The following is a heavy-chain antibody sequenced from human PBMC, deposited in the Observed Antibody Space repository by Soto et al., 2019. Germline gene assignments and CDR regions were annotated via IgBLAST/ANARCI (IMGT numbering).Heavy chain of an antibody. CDR2: TRNKANSYTT. J-gene: IGHJ5*02. V-gene: IGHV3-72*01. CDR3: ARGGTTGTLWSWFDP. CDR1: GFTFSDHY. Sequence: EVQLVESGGGLVQPGGSLRLSCAASGFTFSDHYMDWVRQAPGKGLEWVGRTRNKANSYTTEYAASVKGRFTISRDDSNTSLYLQMNSLKTEDTAVYYCARGGTTGTLWSWFDPWGQGTLVTVSS. D-gene: IGHD1-1*01.